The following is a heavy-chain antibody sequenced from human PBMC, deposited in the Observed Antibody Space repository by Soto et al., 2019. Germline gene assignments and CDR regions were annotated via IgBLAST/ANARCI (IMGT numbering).Heavy chain of an antibody. Sequence: GGSLRLSCAASGFTFSSYSMNWVRQAPGKGLEWVSSISSSSSYIYYADSVKGRFTISRDNAKNSLYLQMNSLRAEDTAVYYCARDFTSITIFGVVNGDYGMDVWGQGTTVTVSS. CDR2: ISSSSSYI. J-gene: IGHJ6*02. D-gene: IGHD3-3*01. CDR1: GFTFSSYS. V-gene: IGHV3-21*01. CDR3: ARDFTSITIFGVVNGDYGMDV.